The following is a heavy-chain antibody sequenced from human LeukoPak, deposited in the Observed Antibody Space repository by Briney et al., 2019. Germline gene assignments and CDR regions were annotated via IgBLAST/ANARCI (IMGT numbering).Heavy chain of an antibody. J-gene: IGHJ3*02. V-gene: IGHV1-18*01. D-gene: IGHD3-22*01. CDR3: ARSLDYYDSSGEGDAFDI. Sequence: GASVKVSCKASGYTFTSYGISWVRQAPGQGLEWMGWISPYNANIKYAQKFQGRVTMTTDTSTSTAYMELRSLRSDDTAVYYCARSLDYYDSSGEGDAFDIWGQGTMVTVSS. CDR2: ISPYNANI. CDR1: GYTFTSYG.